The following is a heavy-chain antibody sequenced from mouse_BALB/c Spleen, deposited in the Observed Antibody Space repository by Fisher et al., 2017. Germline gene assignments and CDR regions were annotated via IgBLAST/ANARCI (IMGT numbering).Heavy chain of an antibody. CDR3: ARGGSYAMDY. V-gene: IGHV1-39*01. J-gene: IGHJ4*01. Sequence: FKGKATITADKSSSTAYMHLNSLTSEDSAIYYCARGGSYAMDYWGQGTSVTVSS.